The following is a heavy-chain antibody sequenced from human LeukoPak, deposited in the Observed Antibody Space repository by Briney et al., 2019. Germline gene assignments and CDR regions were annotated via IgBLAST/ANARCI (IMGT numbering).Heavy chain of an antibody. CDR2: INHSGST. CDR1: GGSISSSSYY. Sequence: SETLSLTCTVSGGSISSSSYYWSWIRQPPGKGLEWIGEINHSGSTNYNPSLKSRVTISVDTSKNQFSLKLSSVTAADTAVYYCAREQDIVVVVAATSRYFDYWGQGTLVTVSS. V-gene: IGHV4-39*07. CDR3: AREQDIVVVVAATSRYFDY. J-gene: IGHJ4*02. D-gene: IGHD2-15*01.